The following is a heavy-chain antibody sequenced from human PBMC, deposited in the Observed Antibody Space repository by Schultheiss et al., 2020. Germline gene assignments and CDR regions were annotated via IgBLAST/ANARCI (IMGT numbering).Heavy chain of an antibody. V-gene: IGHV1-2*04. Sequence: ASVKVSCKASGGTFSSYAISWVRQAPGQGLEWMGWINPNSGGTNYAQKFQGWVTMTRDTSISTVYMELSSLRSEDTAVYYCARNGAPPYGMDVWGQGTTVTVSS. CDR2: INPNSGGT. D-gene: IGHD2-8*01. CDR1: GGTFSSYA. CDR3: ARNGAPPYGMDV. J-gene: IGHJ6*02.